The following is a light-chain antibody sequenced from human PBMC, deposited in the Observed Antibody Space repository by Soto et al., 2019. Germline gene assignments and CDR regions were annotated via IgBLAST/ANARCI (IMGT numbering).Light chain of an antibody. CDR3: QQYFASSWT. CDR2: AAS. J-gene: IGKJ1*01. Sequence: EIALTQSPGTLSLSPGERATLSCRASQSISSTYLAWYRQKSGQAPRLLIYAASSRATGIPDRFSGSGSGTDFTLTISRLEPEDFAVYYCQQYFASSWTFGQGTRVEIK. CDR1: QSISSTY. V-gene: IGKV3-20*01.